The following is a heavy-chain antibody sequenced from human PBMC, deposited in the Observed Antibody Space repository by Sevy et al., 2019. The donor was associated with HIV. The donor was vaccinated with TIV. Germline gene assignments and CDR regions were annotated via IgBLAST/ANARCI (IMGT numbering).Heavy chain of an antibody. D-gene: IGHD5-12*01. CDR2: IKQDGSEK. V-gene: IGHV3-7*01. Sequence: GGSLRLSCAASGFTFSSYWMSWVRQAPGKGLEWVANIKQDGSEKYYVDSVKGRFTISRDNAKNSLYLQMNSLRAEDTAVYYCARDRPSGLYYYGMDVWGQGTTVTVSS. CDR3: ARDRPSGLYYYGMDV. J-gene: IGHJ6*02. CDR1: GFTFSSYW.